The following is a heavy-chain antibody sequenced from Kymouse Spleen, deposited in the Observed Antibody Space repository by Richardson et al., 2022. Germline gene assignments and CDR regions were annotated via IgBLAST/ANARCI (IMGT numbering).Heavy chain of an antibody. Sequence: QVQLQQWGAGLLKPSETLSLTCAVYGGSFSGYYWSWIRQPPGKGLEWIGEINHSGSTNYNPSLKSRVTISVDTSKNQFSLKLSSVTAADTAVYYCARGKVGAIYFDYWGQGTLVTVSS. CDR3: ARGKVGAIYFDY. CDR1: GGSFSGYY. J-gene: IGHJ4*02. CDR2: INHSGST. D-gene: IGHD1-26*01. V-gene: IGHV4-34*01.